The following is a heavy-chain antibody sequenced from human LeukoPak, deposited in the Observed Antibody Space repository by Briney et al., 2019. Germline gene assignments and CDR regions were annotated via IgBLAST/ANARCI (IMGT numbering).Heavy chain of an antibody. D-gene: IGHD5-12*01. V-gene: IGHV3-7*01. J-gene: IGHJ4*02. CDR2: IKEDGSEK. CDR3: VRDTSGPDY. CDR1: GFTFSSFC. Sequence: GGSLRLSCAASGFTFSSFCMSWVRQAPGKGLEWVANIKEDGSEKYYVDSVKGRFTISRDNAKNSLHLQMNSLRAEDTAVYYCVRDTSGPDYWGQGTLVTVSS.